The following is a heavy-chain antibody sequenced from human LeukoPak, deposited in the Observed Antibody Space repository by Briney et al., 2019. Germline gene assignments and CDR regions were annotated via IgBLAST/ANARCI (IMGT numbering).Heavy chain of an antibody. Sequence: GESLKISCKGSGYSFTSYWIGWVRQMPGKGLEWMGIIYPGDSDTRYSPSFQGQVTISADKSISTAYLQWSSLKASDTAMYYCAVSVAGTSGSLIMDRGWGQGTLVTVSS. V-gene: IGHV5-51*01. CDR2: IYPGDSDT. CDR3: AVSVAGTSGSLIMDRG. D-gene: IGHD6-19*01. J-gene: IGHJ4*02. CDR1: GYSFTSYW.